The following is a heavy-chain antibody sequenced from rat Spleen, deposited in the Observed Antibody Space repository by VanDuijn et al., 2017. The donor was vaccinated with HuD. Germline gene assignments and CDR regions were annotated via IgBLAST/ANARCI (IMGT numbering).Heavy chain of an antibody. D-gene: IGHD1-4*01. CDR3: AREAGLPFHYFDY. CDR2: ISHDGGST. V-gene: IGHV5-20*01. J-gene: IGHJ2*01. CDR1: GFTFSDYY. Sequence: EVQLVESGGGLVQPGRSLKLSCAASGFTFSDYYMAWVRQAPTKGLEWVASISHDGGSTYYRDSVKGRFTISRDNAKSSLYLQMDSLRSDDTATFYCAREAGLPFHYFDYWGQGVMVPVSS.